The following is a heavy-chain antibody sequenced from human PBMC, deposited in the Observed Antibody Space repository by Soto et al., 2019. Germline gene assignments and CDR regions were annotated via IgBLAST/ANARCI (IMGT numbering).Heavy chain of an antibody. CDR1: GGSISSYY. V-gene: IGHV4-59*01. J-gene: IGHJ4*02. CDR3: ASGSWIDNFDY. Sequence: PSETLSLTCTVSGGSISSYYWSWIRQPPGKGLEWIGYIYYSGSTNHNPSLKSRVTISVDTSKNQFSLKLSSVTAADTAVYYCASGSWIDNFDYWGQGTLVTVSS. CDR2: IYYSGST. D-gene: IGHD6-13*01.